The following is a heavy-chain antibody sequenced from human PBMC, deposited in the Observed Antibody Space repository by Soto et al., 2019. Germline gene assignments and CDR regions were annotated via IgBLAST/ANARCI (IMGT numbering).Heavy chain of an antibody. CDR1: GFTFSSYG. D-gene: IGHD1-26*01. J-gene: IGHJ5*02. CDR2: ISYDGSNK. Sequence: GGSLRLSCAASGFTFSSYGMHWVRQAPGKGLEWVAVISYDGSNKYCADSVKGRFTISRDNSKNTLYLQMNSLRAEDTAVYYCAKTAAQWELLSWFDPWGQGTLVTVSS. CDR3: AKTAAQWELLSWFDP. V-gene: IGHV3-30*18.